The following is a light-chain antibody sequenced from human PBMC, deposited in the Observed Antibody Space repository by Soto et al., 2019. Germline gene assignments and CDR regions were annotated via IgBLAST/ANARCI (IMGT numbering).Light chain of an antibody. CDR2: DAS. V-gene: IGKV3-11*01. Sequence: DIVLTQSPSTLSLSPGDRVTLSCRASQTVSRFLSWYQHSPGQGPRLLVYDASNRATGVPARVSGSGSETDFTLTISSLEPEDFAVYYCQQRLHWPITCGQGTRLEI. CDR1: QTVSRF. CDR3: QQRLHWPIT. J-gene: IGKJ5*01.